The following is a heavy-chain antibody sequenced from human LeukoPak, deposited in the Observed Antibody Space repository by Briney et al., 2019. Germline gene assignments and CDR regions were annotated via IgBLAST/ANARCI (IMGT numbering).Heavy chain of an antibody. CDR2: IIPIFGTA. V-gene: IGHV1-69*06. CDR1: GGTFSSYA. Sequence: SVKVSCKASGGTFSSYAISWVRQAPGQGLEWMGGIIPIFGTANYAQKFQGKVTITADKSTSTAYMELSSLRSEDTAVYYCARGEMGIAVAGIVTSPFDYWGQGTLVTVSS. CDR3: ARGEMGIAVAGIVTSPFDY. J-gene: IGHJ4*02. D-gene: IGHD6-19*01.